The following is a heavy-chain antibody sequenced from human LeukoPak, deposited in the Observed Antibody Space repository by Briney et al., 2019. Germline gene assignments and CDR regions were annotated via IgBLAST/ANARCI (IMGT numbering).Heavy chain of an antibody. J-gene: IGHJ4*02. V-gene: IGHV4-30-2*01. Sequence: SQTLSLTCAVSGGSISSGGYSWSWIRQPPGKGLEWIGYIYHSGSTYYNPSLKSRVTISVDRSKNQFSLKLSSVTAADTAVYYCARGKAGSYGGYFDYWGQGTLVTVSS. CDR1: GGSISSGGYS. CDR2: IYHSGST. CDR3: ARGKAGSYGGYFDY. D-gene: IGHD3-10*01.